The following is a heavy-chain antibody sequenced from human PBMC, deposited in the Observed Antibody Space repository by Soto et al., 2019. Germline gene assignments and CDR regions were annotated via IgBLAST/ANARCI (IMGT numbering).Heavy chain of an antibody. CDR1: GYTLTELS. J-gene: IGHJ5*02. CDR3: ATLSSSWYWFDP. Sequence: GASVKVSCKVSGYTLTELSMHWVRQAPGKGLEWMGGFDPEDGETIYAQKYQGRVTMTEDTSTDTANMELSSLRSEDTAVYYCATLSSSWYWFDPWGQGTLVIVSS. D-gene: IGHD6-13*01. V-gene: IGHV1-24*01. CDR2: FDPEDGET.